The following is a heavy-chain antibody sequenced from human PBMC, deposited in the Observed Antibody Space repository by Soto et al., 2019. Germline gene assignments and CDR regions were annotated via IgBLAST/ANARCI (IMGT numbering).Heavy chain of an antibody. D-gene: IGHD4-4*01. J-gene: IGHJ4*02. CDR1: GGTFSSYA. V-gene: IGHV1-69*01. Sequence: SVKVYCKSSGGTFSSYAISWVRQAPGQGLEWMGGIIPFFCTANYAQKFRGRVTITADESTSTAYMELSSLRSEDTAVYYCASRTVTTVDYWGQATLVTVSS. CDR3: ASRTVTTVDY. CDR2: IIPFFCTA.